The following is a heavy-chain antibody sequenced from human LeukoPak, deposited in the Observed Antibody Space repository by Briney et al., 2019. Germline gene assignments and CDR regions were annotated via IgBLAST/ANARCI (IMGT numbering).Heavy chain of an antibody. CDR1: GFTFDDYA. J-gene: IGHJ3*02. Sequence: GGSLRLSCAASGFTFDDYAMHWVRQALGKGLEWVSGISWNSGSIGYADSVKGRFTISRDNAKNSLYLQMNSLRAEDMALYYCAREDMVRGVIRAFDIWGQGTMVTVSS. CDR2: ISWNSGSI. CDR3: AREDMVRGVIRAFDI. D-gene: IGHD3-10*01. V-gene: IGHV3-9*03.